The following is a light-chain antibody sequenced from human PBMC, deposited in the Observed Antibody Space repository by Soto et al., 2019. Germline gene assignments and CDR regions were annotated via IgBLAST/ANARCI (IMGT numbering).Light chain of an antibody. CDR2: DAS. Sequence: EIVLTQSPATLSLSPGDRATLSCRASQSVSSYLAWYQQKPGQAPRLLIYDASNRATGIPARFSGSGSGTDFILTISSLESEDFAVYYCQSRVTFGGGTKVEIK. V-gene: IGKV3-11*01. CDR3: QSRVT. J-gene: IGKJ4*01. CDR1: QSVSSY.